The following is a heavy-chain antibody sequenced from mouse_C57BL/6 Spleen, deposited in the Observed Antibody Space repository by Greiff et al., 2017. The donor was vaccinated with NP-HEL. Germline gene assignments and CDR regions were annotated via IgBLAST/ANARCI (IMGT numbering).Heavy chain of an antibody. CDR3: ASEDYYGSSYYFDY. J-gene: IGHJ2*01. Sequence: QVQLQQSGAELVRPGASVKLSCKASGYTFTDYYINWVKQRPGQGLEWIARIYPGSGNTYYNEKFKGKATLTAEKSSSTAYMQLSSLTSEDSAVYFCASEDYYGSSYYFDYWGQGTTLTVSS. CDR1: GYTFTDYY. CDR2: IYPGSGNT. V-gene: IGHV1-76*01. D-gene: IGHD1-1*01.